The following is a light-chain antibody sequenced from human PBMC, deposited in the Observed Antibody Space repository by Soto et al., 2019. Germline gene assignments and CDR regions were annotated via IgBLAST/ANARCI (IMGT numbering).Light chain of an antibody. J-gene: IGKJ1*01. V-gene: IGKV3-15*01. Sequence: ERVMTQSPVTLSVSPGESVTLSCRASQSVGTNLAWYQQKPGQAPSLLIYGVSTRATGIPTRFSGSGSGRQFTLTISSLQSEDFAVYYCQQYNNRPQTFGQGTKVEIK. CDR1: QSVGTN. CDR2: GVS. CDR3: QQYNNRPQT.